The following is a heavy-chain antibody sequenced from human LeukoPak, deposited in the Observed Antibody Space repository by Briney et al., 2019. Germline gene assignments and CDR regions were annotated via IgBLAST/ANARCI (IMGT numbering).Heavy chain of an antibody. V-gene: IGHV3-30*02. D-gene: IGHD2-15*01. CDR1: GFSFSHFG. Sequence: PGGSLRLSCAASGFSFSHFGMHWVRQAPGKGLEWVVFIGSDGGKKYSADSLKGRLTISRDNSKNMLFLQVSSLRTEDTAVYYCAKDGYCSGGACYAWHFDSWGLGTLVTVSS. J-gene: IGHJ4*02. CDR2: IGSDGGKK. CDR3: AKDGYCSGGACYAWHFDS.